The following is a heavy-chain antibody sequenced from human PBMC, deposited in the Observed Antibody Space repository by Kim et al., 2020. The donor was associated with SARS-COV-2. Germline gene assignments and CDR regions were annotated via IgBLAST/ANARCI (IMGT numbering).Heavy chain of an antibody. CDR2: IWNDGINK. CDR3: ARDIPLGGRRIFSLDY. Sequence: GGSLRLSCAASGFTFNNYGMHWVRQAPGKGLDWLAFIWNDGINKYYADSVKGRFTISRDSSKNTLYLQMNSLRAEDTAVYYCARDIPLGGRRIFSLDYWGQGTLVTVSS. V-gene: IGHV3-33*01. CDR1: GFTFNNYG. J-gene: IGHJ4*02. D-gene: IGHD3-16*01.